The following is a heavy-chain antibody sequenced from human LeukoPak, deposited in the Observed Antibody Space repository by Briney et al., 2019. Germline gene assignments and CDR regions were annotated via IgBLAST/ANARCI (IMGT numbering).Heavy chain of an antibody. Sequence: SETLSLTCTVSDGSISSNNHYWGWIRQPPGKGLEWIGSIYYSGTTFYRPSLITRATISLDTSKNQFSLKLSSVTAADTAVYYCARRPENDYWGQGTLVTVSS. D-gene: IGHD5-24*01. CDR2: IYYSGTT. CDR3: ARRPENDY. V-gene: IGHV4-39*01. J-gene: IGHJ4*02. CDR1: DGSISSNNHY.